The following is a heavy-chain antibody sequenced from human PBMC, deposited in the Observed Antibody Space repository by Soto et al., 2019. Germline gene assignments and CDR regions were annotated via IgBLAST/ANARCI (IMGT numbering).Heavy chain of an antibody. CDR3: ARDRVAGTGWFDY. Sequence: ASVTVCSKASGDTFTSYGSRWVRQAPGQGLEWMGWISAYNGNTNYAQKLQGRVTMTTDTSTSTAYMELRSLRSDDTAVYYCARDRVAGTGWFDYWGQGAQVTVSS. CDR2: ISAYNGNT. J-gene: IGHJ5*01. CDR1: GDTFTSYG. V-gene: IGHV1-18*01. D-gene: IGHD6-19*01.